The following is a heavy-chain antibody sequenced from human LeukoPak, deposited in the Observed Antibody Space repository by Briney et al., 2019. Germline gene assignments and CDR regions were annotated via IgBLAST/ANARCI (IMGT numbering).Heavy chain of an antibody. J-gene: IGHJ4*02. D-gene: IGHD3-9*01. CDR3: ARSAAWLYGLSHPPYYFDY. Sequence: ASVKVSCTASGYTFTSYYMHWVRQAPGQGLEWMGIINPSGGSTSYAQKFQGRVTMTRDTSTSTVYMELSSLRSEDTAVYYCARSAAWLYGLSHPPYYFDYWGQGTLVTVSS. CDR1: GYTFTSYY. CDR2: INPSGGST. V-gene: IGHV1-46*01.